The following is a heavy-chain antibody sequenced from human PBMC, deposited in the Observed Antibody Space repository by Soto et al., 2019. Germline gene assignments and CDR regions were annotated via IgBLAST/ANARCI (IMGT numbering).Heavy chain of an antibody. CDR2: IIPIFRTP. D-gene: IGHD1-26*01. J-gene: IGHJ4*02. Sequence: SVKVSCKASGGTFSNSAISWVRQAPGQGLEWMGWIIPIFRTPDYAQKFQGRVTITTDESSSTAYMELSGLRSEDTAVYYCARATFPDRGNYSYWGQGTLVTVSS. CDR3: ARATFPDRGNYSY. CDR1: GGTFSNSA. V-gene: IGHV1-69*05.